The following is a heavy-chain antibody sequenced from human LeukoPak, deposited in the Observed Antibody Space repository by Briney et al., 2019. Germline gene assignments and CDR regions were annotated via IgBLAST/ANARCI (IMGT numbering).Heavy chain of an antibody. CDR1: GDSISSGDYY. CDR2: ISSSGST. J-gene: IGHJ5*02. D-gene: IGHD6-19*01. Sequence: PSETLSLTCTVSGDSISSGDYYWSWIRQPAGKGLEWIGRISSSGSTNYNPSLKSRVTISVDTSKNQFSLKLRSVTAADTAVYYCARSQARLGWFDPWGQGTLVTVSS. V-gene: IGHV4-61*02. CDR3: ARSQARLGWFDP.